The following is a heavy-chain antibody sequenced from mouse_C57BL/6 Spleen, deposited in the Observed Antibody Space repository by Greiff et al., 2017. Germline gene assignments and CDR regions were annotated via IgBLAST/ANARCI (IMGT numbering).Heavy chain of an antibody. D-gene: IGHD2-1*01. Sequence: QVHVKQSGPELVKPGASVKISCKASGYAFSSSWMNWVQQRPGTGLEWIGRIYPGDGDTNYTGKFNGKATLTADKSSSTAYIQLSSLTSEDYEVDFCEREEDGNCPRYWGQGTTLTVSS. V-gene: IGHV1-82*01. CDR1: GYAFSSSW. CDR2: IYPGDGDT. CDR3: EREEDGNCPRY. J-gene: IGHJ2*01.